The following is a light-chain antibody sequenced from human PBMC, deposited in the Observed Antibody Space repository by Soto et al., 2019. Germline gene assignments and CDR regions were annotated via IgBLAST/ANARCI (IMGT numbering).Light chain of an antibody. CDR3: QQYNSYPLT. CDR1: QSISSW. CDR2: DAS. Sequence: DIQMTQSPSTLSASVGDRVTITCRSSQSISSWLAWYQQKPEKVPKLLIYDASSLESGVPSRFCGSGSGTEFTLTISSLQPDDFANYYCQQYNSYPLTFGGGTKVEIK. J-gene: IGKJ4*01. V-gene: IGKV1-5*01.